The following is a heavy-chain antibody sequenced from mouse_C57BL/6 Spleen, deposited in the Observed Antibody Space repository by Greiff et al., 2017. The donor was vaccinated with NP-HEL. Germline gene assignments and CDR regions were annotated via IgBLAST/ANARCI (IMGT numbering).Heavy chain of an antibody. CDR3: AREGDGSSSDY. Sequence: QVHVKQPGAELVKPGASVKMSCKASGYTFTSYWITWVKQRPGQGLEWIGDIYPGSGSTNYNEKFKSKATLTVDTSSSTAYMQLSSLTSEDSAVYYCAREGDGSSSDYWGQGTTLTVSS. CDR1: GYTFTSYW. CDR2: IYPGSGST. D-gene: IGHD1-1*01. J-gene: IGHJ2*01. V-gene: IGHV1-55*01.